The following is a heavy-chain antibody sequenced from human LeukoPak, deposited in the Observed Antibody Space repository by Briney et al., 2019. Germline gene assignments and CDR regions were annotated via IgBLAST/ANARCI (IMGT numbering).Heavy chain of an antibody. Sequence: GGSLRLSGAASGFTFSSYWMHWVRQAPGKGLVWVSRINSDVSSTTYADSVKGRFTISGDNAKNTLYLQMNSLRADDTAVHYCAKGVRGLPPAFDIWGQGTMVTVSS. J-gene: IGHJ3*02. CDR1: GFTFSSYW. CDR3: AKGVRGLPPAFDI. V-gene: IGHV3-74*01. D-gene: IGHD5-24*01. CDR2: INSDVSST.